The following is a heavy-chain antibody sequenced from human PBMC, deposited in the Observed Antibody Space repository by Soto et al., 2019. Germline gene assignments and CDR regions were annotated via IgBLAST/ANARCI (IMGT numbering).Heavy chain of an antibody. CDR3: ARAPGELDIVATIGSLYFDP. V-gene: IGHV4-39*07. J-gene: IGHJ5*02. CDR2: IYYSGST. D-gene: IGHD5-12*01. CDR1: GGSISSSSYY. Sequence: PSETLSLTCTVSGGSISSSSYYWGWIRQPPGKGLEWIGSIYYSGSTNYNPSLKSRVTISVDTSKNQFSLKLSSVTAADTAVYYCARAPGELDIVATIGSLYFDPWGQGTLVTVSS.